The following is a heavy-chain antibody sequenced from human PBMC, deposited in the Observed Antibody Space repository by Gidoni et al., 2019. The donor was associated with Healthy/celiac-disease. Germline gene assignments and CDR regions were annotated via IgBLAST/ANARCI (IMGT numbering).Heavy chain of an antibody. CDR3: ASGEDWFDP. Sequence: QVQLQESGPGLVKPSETLSLTCTVSGGSISSYYWSWIRQPPGKGLEWIGYIYYSGSTNYNPSLKSRVTTSVDTSKNQFSLKLSSVTAADTAVYYCASGEDWFDPWGQGTLVTVSS. D-gene: IGHD3-10*01. J-gene: IGHJ5*02. CDR2: IYYSGST. V-gene: IGHV4-59*08. CDR1: GGSISSYY.